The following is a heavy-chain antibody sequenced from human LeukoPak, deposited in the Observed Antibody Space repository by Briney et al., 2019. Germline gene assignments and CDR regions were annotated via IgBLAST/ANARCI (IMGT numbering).Heavy chain of an antibody. CDR2: IYYSGST. V-gene: IGHV4-39*01. D-gene: IGHD6-19*01. CDR3: ARHITSVAVAGFDY. J-gene: IGHJ4*02. CDR1: GGPISSSSYY. Sequence: SETLSLTCTVSGGPISSSSYYWGWIRQPPGKGLEWIGSIYYSGSTYYNPSLKSRVTISVDTSKNQFSLKLSSVTAADTAVYYCARHITSVAVAGFDYWGQGTLVTVSS.